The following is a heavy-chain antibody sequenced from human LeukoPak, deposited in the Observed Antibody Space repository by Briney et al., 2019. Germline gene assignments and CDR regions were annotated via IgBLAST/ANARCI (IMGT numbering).Heavy chain of an antibody. J-gene: IGHJ4*02. CDR3: ARAQGYCSSTSCPYYFDY. D-gene: IGHD2-2*01. CDR1: GGTFSSYA. V-gene: IGHV1-69*01. Sequence: SVKVSCKASGGTFSSYAISWVRQPPGQGLEWMGGIIPIFGTANYAQKFQGRGTITADEYTSTAYMELSSLRSEDTAVYYCARAQGYCSSTSCPYYFDYWGQGTLVTVSS. CDR2: IIPIFGTA.